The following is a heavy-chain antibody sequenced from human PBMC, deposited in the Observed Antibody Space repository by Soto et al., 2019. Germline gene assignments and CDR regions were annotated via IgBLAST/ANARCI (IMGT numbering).Heavy chain of an antibody. CDR3: ARGLGYQLLSYYYYYGMDV. CDR2: IYYSGST. V-gene: IGHV4-59*01. D-gene: IGHD2-2*01. CDR1: GGSISSYY. Sequence: PSETLSLTCTVSGGSISSYYWSWIRQPPGKGLEWIGYIYYSGSTNYNPSLKSRVTISVDTSKNQFSLELSSVTAADTAVYYCARGLGYQLLSYYYYYGMDVWGQGTTVTVSS. J-gene: IGHJ6*02.